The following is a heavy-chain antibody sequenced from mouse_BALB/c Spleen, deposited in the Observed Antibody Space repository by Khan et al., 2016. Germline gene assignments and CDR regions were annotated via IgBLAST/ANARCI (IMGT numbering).Heavy chain of an antibody. CDR3: ARISDTSGYGAMDC. J-gene: IGHJ4*01. D-gene: IGHD3-2*01. Sequence: QVQLKESGAELAKPGASVKMSCKASGYTFTNYWMHWIKQRPGQGLEWIGYINPRTGYTEYNQNFQDKATLTADKSSSTAVMKLLRLTSEDSAVYYCARISDTSGYGAMDCWGQGTSITVS. V-gene: IGHV1-7*01. CDR1: GYTFTNYW. CDR2: INPRTGYT.